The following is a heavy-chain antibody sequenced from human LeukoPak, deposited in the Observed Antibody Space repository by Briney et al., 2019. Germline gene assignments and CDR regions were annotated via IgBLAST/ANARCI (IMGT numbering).Heavy chain of an antibody. CDR2: FDFEVGEA. CDR3: ATRQDPLDFDY. J-gene: IGHJ4*02. Sequence: ASVKPSCKASGYTLTELSMNWVRRAPGKGLGEWGGFDFEVGEAIYAQKFPCRVTMTEDTSTDTAYMELSSLRSEDTAVYYCATRQDPLDFDYWGQGTLVTVSS. V-gene: IGHV1-24*01. CDR1: GYTLTELS.